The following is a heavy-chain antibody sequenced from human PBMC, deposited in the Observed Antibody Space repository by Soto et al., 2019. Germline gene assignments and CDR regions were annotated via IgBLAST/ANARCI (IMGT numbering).Heavy chain of an antibody. CDR1: GGTFSSYA. J-gene: IGHJ6*02. Sequence: GASVKVSCKASGGTFSSYAISWVRQAPGQGLEWMGGIIPIFGTANYAQKFQGRVTITADESTSTAYMELSSLRSEDTAVYYCARGWVTDYAYYGMDVWGQGTTFTVSS. CDR2: IIPIFGTA. CDR3: ARGWVTDYAYYGMDV. V-gene: IGHV1-69*13. D-gene: IGHD1-20*01.